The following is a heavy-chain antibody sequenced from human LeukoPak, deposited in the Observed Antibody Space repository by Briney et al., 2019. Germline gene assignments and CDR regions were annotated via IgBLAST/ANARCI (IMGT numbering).Heavy chain of an antibody. CDR3: ARDDSSGLRAYYFEY. J-gene: IGHJ4*02. Sequence: GGSLRLSCAASGFTFSSYAMHWVRQAPGKGLEYVSAISSNGGSTYYANSVKGRFTISRDNSKNTLYLQMGSLRGEDMAVYYCARDDSSGLRAYYFEYWGQGTLVTVSS. V-gene: IGHV3-64*01. D-gene: IGHD3-22*01. CDR2: ISSNGGST. CDR1: GFTFSSYA.